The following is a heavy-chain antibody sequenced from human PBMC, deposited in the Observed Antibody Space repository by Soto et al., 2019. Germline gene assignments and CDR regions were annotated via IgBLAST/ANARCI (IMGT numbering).Heavy chain of an antibody. D-gene: IGHD3-3*01. CDR1: GYDFNIYD. Sequence: QVHLVQSGAEVKKPGASVKVSWTASGYDFNIYDMHWVRQSTGQGLEWMGWMTPKRETPGYAPKFQGRFTMTRDTSRSAVYMELSSLGSEVTAVYFCARGAHCFWSGEPYDYAMDVWGQATTVTVSS. CDR3: ARGAHCFWSGEPYDYAMDV. J-gene: IGHJ6*02. V-gene: IGHV1-8*01. CDR2: MTPKRETP.